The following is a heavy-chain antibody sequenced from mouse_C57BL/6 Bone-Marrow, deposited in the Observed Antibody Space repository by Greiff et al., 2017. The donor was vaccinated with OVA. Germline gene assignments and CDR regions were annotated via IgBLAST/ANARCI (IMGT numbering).Heavy chain of an antibody. J-gene: IGHJ3*01. Sequence: EVQVVESGEGLVKPGGSLKLSCAASGFTFSSYAMSWVRQTPEKRLEWVAYISSGGDYIYYADTVKGRFTISRDNARNTLYLQMSSLKSEDTAMYYCTRGDYDYAFAYWGQGTLVTVSA. CDR1: GFTFSSYA. D-gene: IGHD2-4*01. CDR2: ISSGGDYI. CDR3: TRGDYDYAFAY. V-gene: IGHV5-9-1*02.